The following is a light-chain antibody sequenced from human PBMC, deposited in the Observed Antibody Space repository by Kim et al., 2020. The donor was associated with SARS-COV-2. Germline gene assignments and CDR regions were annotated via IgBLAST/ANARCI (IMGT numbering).Light chain of an antibody. Sequence: VATSCTGTSGDVSAYNYVTWYAQPRGNAPKLRIYEISKRPSGVPDRFSRSKSGNAASLTVSGLQAEDEADYYCSSYAGSNTLYVFGTGTKVTVL. J-gene: IGLJ1*01. CDR3: SSYAGSNTLYV. CDR2: EIS. V-gene: IGLV2-8*01. CDR1: SGDVSAYNY.